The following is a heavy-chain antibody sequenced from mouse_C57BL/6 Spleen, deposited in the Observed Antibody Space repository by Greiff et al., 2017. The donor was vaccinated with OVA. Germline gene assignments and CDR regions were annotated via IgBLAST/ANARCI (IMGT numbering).Heavy chain of an antibody. V-gene: IGHV1-80*01. CDR1: GYAFSSYW. D-gene: IGHD3-3*01. Sequence: QVQLQQSGAELVKPGASVKISCKASGYAFSSYWMNWVKQRPGKGLEWIGQIYPGDGDTNYNGKFKGKATLTADKSSSTAYMQLSSLTSEDSAFYFCASGGAGPWFAYWGQGTLVTVSA. J-gene: IGHJ3*01. CDR2: IYPGDGDT. CDR3: ASGGAGPWFAY.